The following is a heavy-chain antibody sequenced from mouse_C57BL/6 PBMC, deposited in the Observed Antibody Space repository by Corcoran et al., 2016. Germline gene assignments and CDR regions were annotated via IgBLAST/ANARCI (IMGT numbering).Heavy chain of an antibody. CDR1: GYTFTTYG. CDR2: INTYSGVP. V-gene: IGHV9-3*01. D-gene: IGHD2-5*01. J-gene: IGHJ2*01. Sequence: QIQLVQSGPELKKLGETVKISCKASGYTFTTYGMSWVKQAPGKGLKWMGWINTYSGVPTYADDFKGRFAFSLETSASTAYLQINNLKNEDTATYFCARGYSNPYYFDYWGQGTTLTVSS. CDR3: ARGYSNPYYFDY.